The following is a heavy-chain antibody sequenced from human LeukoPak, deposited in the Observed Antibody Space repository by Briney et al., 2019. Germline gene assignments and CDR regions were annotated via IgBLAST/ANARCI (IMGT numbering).Heavy chain of an antibody. V-gene: IGHV3-74*01. CDR3: ARGLSGEPPGMDV. J-gene: IGHJ6*02. CDR2: IKTDGTNT. Sequence: GGSLRLSCAASGFTFSNYWMHWVRQAPGKGLVWVSRIKTDGTNTGYAESVKGRFTISRDNAKNTVYLQMNSLRAEDTAVYYCARGLSGEPPGMDVWAKGPRSPSP. D-gene: IGHD7-27*01. CDR1: GFTFSNYW.